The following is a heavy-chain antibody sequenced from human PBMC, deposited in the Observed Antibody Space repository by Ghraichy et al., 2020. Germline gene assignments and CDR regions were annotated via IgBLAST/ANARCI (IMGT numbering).Heavy chain of an antibody. CDR2: INPNSGGT. CDR1: GYTFTGYY. J-gene: IGHJ6*02. Sequence: ASVKVSCKASGYTFTGYYMHWVRQAPGQGLEWMGWINPNSGGTNYAQKFQGRVTMTRDTSISTAYMELSRLRSDDTAVYYCARDDSRVRYYYGMDVWGQGTTVTVSS. D-gene: IGHD3-22*01. CDR3: ARDDSRVRYYYGMDV. V-gene: IGHV1-2*02.